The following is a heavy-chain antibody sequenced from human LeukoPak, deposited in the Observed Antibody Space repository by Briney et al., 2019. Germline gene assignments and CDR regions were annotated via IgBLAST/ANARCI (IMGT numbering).Heavy chain of an antibody. CDR3: ARGSTGYSRTYFDY. V-gene: IGHV4-61*01. CDR1: GGSVSSGSYY. J-gene: IGHJ4*02. CDR2: IYYSGST. Sequence: SETLSLTCTVSGGSVSSGSYYWSWIRQPPGKGLEWIGYIYYSGSTNYNPSLKSRVTISVDTSKNQFSLKLSPVTAADTAVYYCARGSTGYSRTYFDYWGQGTLVTVSS. D-gene: IGHD6-13*01.